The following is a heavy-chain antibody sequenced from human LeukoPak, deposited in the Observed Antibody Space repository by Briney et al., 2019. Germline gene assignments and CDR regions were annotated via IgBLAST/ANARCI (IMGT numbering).Heavy chain of an antibody. CDR1: GDSVPSSSAA. D-gene: IGHD1-26*01. CDR2: IHYRSKWYN. V-gene: IGHV6-1*01. J-gene: IGHJ6*02. CDR3: TRTGVGSGSHYYYYGMDD. Sequence: SQTLSLTCAISGDSVPSSSAAWNWIRQSPSRGLEWLGRIHYRSKWYNDYAVSVKGPINIKSDTSKNQFSLQLNSVTPEDMAVYYCTRTGVGSGSHYYYYGMDDWGQGTTVTVSS.